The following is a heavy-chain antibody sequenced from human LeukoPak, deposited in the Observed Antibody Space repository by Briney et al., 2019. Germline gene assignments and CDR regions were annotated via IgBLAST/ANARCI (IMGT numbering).Heavy chain of an antibody. CDR3: ARHSLFQISSYYYYALDV. Sequence: SETLSLTCTVSGGSISSYYWSWIRQPPGKGLEWIGYIYYGGSTNYNPSLKSRVTISVDTSKNQFSLKLSSVTVADTAVYYCARHSLFQISSYYYYALDVWGQGTTVTVSS. D-gene: IGHD3-3*01. J-gene: IGHJ6*02. CDR1: GGSISSYY. CDR2: IYYGGST. V-gene: IGHV4-59*08.